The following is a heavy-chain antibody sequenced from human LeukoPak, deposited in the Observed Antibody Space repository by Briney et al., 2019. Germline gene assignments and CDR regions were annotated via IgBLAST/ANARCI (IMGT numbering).Heavy chain of an antibody. Sequence: GGSLRLSCAASGFTFTSYAMSWVRQAPGKGLEWVSAMSGSGESTDYADSVKGRFTISRDNSKNTLYPEVISLTAEDTAVYYCAKDDAWLRFGEWSQGTLVTVSS. CDR2: MSGSGEST. CDR3: AKDDAWLRFGE. CDR1: GFTFTSYA. D-gene: IGHD3-10*01. J-gene: IGHJ4*02. V-gene: IGHV3-23*01.